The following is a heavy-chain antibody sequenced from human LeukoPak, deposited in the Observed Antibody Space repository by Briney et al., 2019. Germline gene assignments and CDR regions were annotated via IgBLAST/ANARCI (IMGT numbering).Heavy chain of an antibody. CDR1: GFTFSSYA. V-gene: IGHV3-23*01. CDR3: AKGGRYDYYDSSAYPFDY. J-gene: IGHJ4*02. Sequence: PGGTLRLSCAASGFTFSSYAMSWVRQAPGKGLEWVSTFSGGGGTTYYADSVKGRFTISRDNSKNTLSLQMNSLRAEDTAVYYCAKGGRYDYYDSSAYPFDYWGQGTLVTVSS. CDR2: FSGGGGTT. D-gene: IGHD3-22*01.